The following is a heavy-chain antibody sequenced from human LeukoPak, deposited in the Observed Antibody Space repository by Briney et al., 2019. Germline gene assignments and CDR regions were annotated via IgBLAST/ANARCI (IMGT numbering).Heavy chain of an antibody. Sequence: SETLSLTCAVYGGSFSGYYWSWIRQPPGKGLEWIGYIYYSGSTNYNPSLKSRVTISVDTSRNQFSLKLSSVTAADTAVYYCARGPDYSNYESYYYYYMDVWGKGTTVTVSS. D-gene: IGHD4-11*01. CDR2: IYYSGST. J-gene: IGHJ6*03. CDR1: GGSFSGYY. V-gene: IGHV4-59*01. CDR3: ARGPDYSNYESYYYYYMDV.